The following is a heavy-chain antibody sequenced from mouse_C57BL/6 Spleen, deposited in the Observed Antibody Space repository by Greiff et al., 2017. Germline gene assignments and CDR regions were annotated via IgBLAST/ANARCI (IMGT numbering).Heavy chain of an antibody. CDR1: GFNIKDYY. Sequence: EVQLQQSGAELVKPGASVKLSCTASGFNIKDYYMHWVKQRTEQGLEWIGRIDPEDGETKYDPKFQGKATITADTASNTAYLQLSSLTSEDTAVYYCARALDSSDAYWGQGTLVTVSA. CDR3: ARALDSSDAY. CDR2: IDPEDGET. D-gene: IGHD3-2*01. J-gene: IGHJ3*01. V-gene: IGHV14-2*01.